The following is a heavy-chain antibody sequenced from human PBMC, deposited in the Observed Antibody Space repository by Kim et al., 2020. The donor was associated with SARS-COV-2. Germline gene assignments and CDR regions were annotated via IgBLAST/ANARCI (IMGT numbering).Heavy chain of an antibody. J-gene: IGHJ4*02. CDR2: IGTAGDT. Sequence: GGSLRLSCAASGFTFSSYDMHWVRQATGKGLEWVSAIGTAGDTYYPGSVKGRFTISRENAKNSLYLQMNSLRAGDTAVYYCAREYCSGGSCYSYFDYWGQGTLVTVSS. CDR3: AREYCSGGSCYSYFDY. CDR1: GFTFSSYD. V-gene: IGHV3-13*01. D-gene: IGHD2-15*01.